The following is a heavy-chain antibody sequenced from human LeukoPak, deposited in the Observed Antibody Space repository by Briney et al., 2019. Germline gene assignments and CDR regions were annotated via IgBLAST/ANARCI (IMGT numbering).Heavy chain of an antibody. V-gene: IGHV4-59*01. D-gene: IGHD4-11*01. Sequence: SETLSLTCTVSGGSISSYYWSWIRQPPGKGLEWIGYMYYSGSTNYNPSLKSRVTISVDTSKNQFSLKLSSVTAADTAVYYCARGTTVHDYWGQGTLVTVSS. CDR1: GGSISSYY. CDR3: ARGTTVHDY. J-gene: IGHJ4*02. CDR2: MYYSGST.